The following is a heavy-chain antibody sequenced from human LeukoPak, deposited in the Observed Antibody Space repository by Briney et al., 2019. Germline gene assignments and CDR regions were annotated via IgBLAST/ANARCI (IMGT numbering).Heavy chain of an antibody. D-gene: IGHD5-24*01. V-gene: IGHV4-39*02. CDR3: ARLAGLGRWLQFTH. Sequence: SETLSLTCSVSGASFTTSKTYWGWLRQPPGTGLEWIGTAYYGGSSYYKTSLKSRVTISFDTTKNHFSLTLASVTAADTAVYYCARLAGLGRWLQFTHWGQGILVTVSS. J-gene: IGHJ1*01. CDR1: GASFTTSKTY. CDR2: AYYGGSS.